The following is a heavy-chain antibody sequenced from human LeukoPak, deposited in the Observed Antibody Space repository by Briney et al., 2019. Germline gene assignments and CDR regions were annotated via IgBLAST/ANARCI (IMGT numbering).Heavy chain of an antibody. CDR2: IKSKTDGGTT. J-gene: IGHJ4*02. CDR3: TTRSVLLWFGDDY. V-gene: IGHV3-15*01. Sequence: NPGGSLRLSCAASRFTFSNAWMNWVRQAPGKGLEWVGRIKSKTDGGTTDYAAPVKGRFTISGDDSKNTLYLQMNSLKTEDTAVYYCTTRSVLLWFGDDYWGQGTLVTVSS. D-gene: IGHD3-10*01. CDR1: RFTFSNAW.